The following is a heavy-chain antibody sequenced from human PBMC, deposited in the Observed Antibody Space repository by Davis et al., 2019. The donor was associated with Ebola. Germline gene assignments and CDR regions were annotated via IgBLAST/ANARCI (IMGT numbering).Heavy chain of an antibody. CDR1: GFTFSSYA. CDR2: ISGSGRST. CDR3: AKGTVQGSFDY. V-gene: IGHV3-23*01. D-gene: IGHD3-10*01. J-gene: IGHJ4*02. Sequence: GESLKISCAASGFTFSSYAMSWVRQAPGKGLEWVSAISGSGRSTYYADSVKGRFTISRDNSKNTLYLQMNSLRAEDTAVYYCAKGTVQGSFDYWGQGTLVTVSS.